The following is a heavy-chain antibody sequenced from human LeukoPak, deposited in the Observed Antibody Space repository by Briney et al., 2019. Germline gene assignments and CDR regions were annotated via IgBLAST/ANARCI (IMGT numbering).Heavy chain of an antibody. J-gene: IGHJ4*02. CDR3: ARDQVAARVIDY. D-gene: IGHD6-6*01. CDR2: IRYDGSNN. CDR1: GFTFSSYG. Sequence: GGSLRLSCAASGFTFSSYGMHWVRQAPGKGLGGVAFIRYDGSNNYYADSVKGRFPISRDNSKNTPYLQMNSLRAEDTAVYYCARDQVAARVIDYWGQGTLVTVSS. V-gene: IGHV3-30*02.